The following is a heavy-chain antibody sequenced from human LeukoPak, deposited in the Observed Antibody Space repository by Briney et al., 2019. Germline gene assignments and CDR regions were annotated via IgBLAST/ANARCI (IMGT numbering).Heavy chain of an antibody. D-gene: IGHD2-2*01. V-gene: IGHV1-69*13. J-gene: IGHJ4*02. Sequence: GASVKVSCKASGGTFSSYAISWVRQAPGQGLEWMGGIIPIFGTANYAQKFQGRVTITADESTSTAYMELSSLRSEDTAVYYCARARMYCSSTSCLYAFDYWGQGTLVTVSS. CDR3: ARARMYCSSTSCLYAFDY. CDR2: IIPIFGTA. CDR1: GGTFSSYA.